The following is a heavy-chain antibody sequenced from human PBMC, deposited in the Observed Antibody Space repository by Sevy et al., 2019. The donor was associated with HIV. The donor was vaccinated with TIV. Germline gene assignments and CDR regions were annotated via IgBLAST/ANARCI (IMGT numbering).Heavy chain of an antibody. CDR3: ATTKDYYDTSGYPFDS. J-gene: IGHJ4*02. CDR2: FDPEDDEK. V-gene: IGHV1-24*01. Sequence: ASVKVSCKVSGYTLTELSMHWVRQAPGKGLEWMGTFDPEDDEKNYVQKFQGRVTMPEETTTDTAYMELSRLRSEDTAVYYCATTKDYYDTSGYPFDSWGQGTLVTVSS. CDR1: GYTLTELS. D-gene: IGHD3-22*01.